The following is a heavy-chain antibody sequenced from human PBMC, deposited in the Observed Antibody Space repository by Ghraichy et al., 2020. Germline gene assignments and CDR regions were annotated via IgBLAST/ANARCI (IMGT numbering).Heavy chain of an antibody. D-gene: IGHD4/OR15-4a*01. J-gene: IGHJ1*01. Sequence: SETLSLTCSVSGYSISSGYYWGWIRQPPGEGLQWIATIFHSGTTYYHPSLKSRLTISVDTSKNQFSLKLTSVTATDTAMYYCARSTTGGAWYFHHWGQGIQVTVSS. CDR2: IFHSGTT. CDR3: ARSTTGGAWYFHH. V-gene: IGHV4-38-2*02. CDR1: GYSISSGYY.